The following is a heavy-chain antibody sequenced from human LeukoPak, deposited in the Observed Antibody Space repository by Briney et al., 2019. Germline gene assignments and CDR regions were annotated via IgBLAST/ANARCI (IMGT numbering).Heavy chain of an antibody. CDR3: ARDRGYGDKNWFDP. J-gene: IGHJ5*02. D-gene: IGHD4-17*01. V-gene: IGHV4-4*07. CDR1: GGSISSYY. CDR2: IYTSGST. Sequence: PPETLSLTCTVSGGSISSYYWSWIRQPAGKGLEWIGRIYTSGSTNYNPSLKSRVTMSVDTFKNQFSLKLSSVTAADTAVYYCARDRGYGDKNWFDPWGQGTLVTVSS.